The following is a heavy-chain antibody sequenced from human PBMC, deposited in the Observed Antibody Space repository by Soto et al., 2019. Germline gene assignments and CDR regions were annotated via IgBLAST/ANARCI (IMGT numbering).Heavy chain of an antibody. J-gene: IGHJ5*02. Sequence: QVQLVQSGAEVKRPGSSVKVSCKASGGTVSSYAISWVRQAPGQGLEWMGGIIPIFGTANYAQKFQGRVTITADESTSTPYMELSSLRSEDTAVYYCARDCSGGSCSTSLNWFDPWGQGTLVTVSS. CDR1: GGTVSSYA. D-gene: IGHD2-15*01. V-gene: IGHV1-69*12. CDR2: IIPIFGTA. CDR3: ARDCSGGSCSTSLNWFDP.